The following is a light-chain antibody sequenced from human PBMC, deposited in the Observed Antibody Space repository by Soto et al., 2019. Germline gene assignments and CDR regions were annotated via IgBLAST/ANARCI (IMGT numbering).Light chain of an antibody. J-gene: IGLJ1*01. CDR3: SSYAGSKSV. CDR1: SSDIGGYNY. CDR2: DVR. Sequence: QFVLTQPPSASGSPGQSVTISCTGTSSDIGGYNYVSWYQQHPGKAPKLMIYDVRRRPSGVPDRFSGSKSGNTASLTVSGLQAEDEADYYCSSYAGSKSVFGTGTKVTV. V-gene: IGLV2-8*01.